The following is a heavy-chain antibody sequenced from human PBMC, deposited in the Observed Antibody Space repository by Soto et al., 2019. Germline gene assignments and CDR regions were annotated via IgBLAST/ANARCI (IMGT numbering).Heavy chain of an antibody. D-gene: IGHD1-1*01. V-gene: IGHV3-13*01. CDR1: GFSFRKYA. Sequence: PGGSLRLSCVGSGFSFRKYAMNWVRQAPGKGLEWVSAIDIAGNTYYPGSVKGRFTISRENGKNSLYLQMSSLRAGDTAVYYCAREGERGSGDSVDALDIWGQGTLVT. CDR3: AREGERGSGDSVDALDI. J-gene: IGHJ3*02. CDR2: IDIAGNT.